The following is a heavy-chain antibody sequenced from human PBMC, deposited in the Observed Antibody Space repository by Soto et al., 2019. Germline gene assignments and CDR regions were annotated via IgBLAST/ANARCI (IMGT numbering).Heavy chain of an antibody. Sequence: QITLKESGPTLVKPTQTLTLTCTFSVFSLTTRGVGVGWIRPPPGKALECLALISWDDDKRYSPSLQSRLSITKDTSKNQVVLTMTNVAPVDTATYYCAHIPNYYQYDWFDPWGQGTLVSVSS. V-gene: IGHV2-5*02. CDR1: VFSLTTRGVG. D-gene: IGHD3-16*01. CDR2: ISWDDDK. J-gene: IGHJ5*02. CDR3: AHIPNYYQYDWFDP.